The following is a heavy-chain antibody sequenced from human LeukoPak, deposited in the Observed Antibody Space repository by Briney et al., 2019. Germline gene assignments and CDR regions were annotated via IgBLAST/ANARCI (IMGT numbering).Heavy chain of an antibody. D-gene: IGHD6-19*01. CDR1: GFTFSSYS. CDR2: ISSSSSYI. V-gene: IGHV3-21*01. CDR3: ARDEIAVAQGLDY. Sequence: GGSLRLSCAASGFTFSSYSMNWVRQAPGKGLEWVSSISSSSSYIYYADSVKGRFTISRDNAKNSLYLQMNSLRAEDTAVYYCARDEIAVAQGLDYWGQGTLVTVSS. J-gene: IGHJ4*02.